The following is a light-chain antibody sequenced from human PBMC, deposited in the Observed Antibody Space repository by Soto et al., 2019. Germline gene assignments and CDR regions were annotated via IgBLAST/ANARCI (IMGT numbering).Light chain of an antibody. V-gene: IGLV2-14*01. Sequence: QSVLTQPASVSGSPGQSITISCTGTSSDVGVYNYVSWYQQHPGKAPKLMIYDVSNRPSGVSNRFSGSKSGNTASLTISGLQAEDEADYYCRSYTSSSTLWVFGTGTKVTVL. CDR2: DVS. CDR1: SSDVGVYNY. CDR3: RSYTSSSTLWV. J-gene: IGLJ1*01.